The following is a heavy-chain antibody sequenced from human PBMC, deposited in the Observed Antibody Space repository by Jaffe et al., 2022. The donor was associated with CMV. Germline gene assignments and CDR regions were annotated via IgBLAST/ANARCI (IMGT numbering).Heavy chain of an antibody. CDR1: GFSFSSHW. V-gene: IGHV3-7*03. D-gene: IGHD6-13*01. J-gene: IGHJ5*02. Sequence: EVPLVESGGGLVQPGGSLRLSCAASGFSFSSHWMTWVRQAPGKGLEWVANIKEDGTEKHYVDSVKGRFTISRDNARNSLYLQMNSLRAEDTAVYYCARLAVAGNNWFDPWGQGTLVTVSS. CDR3: ARLAVAGNNWFDP. CDR2: IKEDGTEK.